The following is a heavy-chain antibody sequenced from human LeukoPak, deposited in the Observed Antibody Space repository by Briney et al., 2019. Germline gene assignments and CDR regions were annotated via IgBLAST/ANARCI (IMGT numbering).Heavy chain of an antibody. V-gene: IGHV4-59*01. D-gene: IGHD1-26*01. CDR3: AREQYYRGGTFNWFDP. J-gene: IGHJ5*02. CDR2: IAYSGRT. Sequence: SETLSLTCTVSGYSISSYFWTWIRQSPGQRLEWLGYIAYSGRTDYNPSLKGRVTILLDRSQNSFSPRLTSVSAADTAVYYCAREQYYRGGTFNWFDPWGQGIQVTVSS. CDR1: GYSISSYF.